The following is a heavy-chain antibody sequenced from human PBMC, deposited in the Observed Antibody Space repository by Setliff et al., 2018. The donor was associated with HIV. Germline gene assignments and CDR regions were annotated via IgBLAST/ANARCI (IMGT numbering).Heavy chain of an antibody. D-gene: IGHD2-15*01. CDR2: IYSGGTT. Sequence: SETLSLTCSVSGGSISTSHWSWIRQPPGKGLEWIGNIYSGGTTYYNSSLRSRVTISVDTSKNQFSLKLNSVTAADTAMYYCARGIGHCSGGYCNWGQGTLVTVSS. CDR3: ARGIGHCSGGYCN. V-gene: IGHV4-59*12. CDR1: GGSISTSH. J-gene: IGHJ4*02.